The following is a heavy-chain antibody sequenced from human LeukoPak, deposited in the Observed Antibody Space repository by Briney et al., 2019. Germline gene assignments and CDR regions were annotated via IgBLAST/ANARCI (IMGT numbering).Heavy chain of an antibody. V-gene: IGHV5-51*01. J-gene: IGHJ6*02. CDR3: AKEGTTVVRRGYGMDV. CDR1: GYSFTSNW. Sequence: EESLKVSCKGSGYSFTSNWIAWVRQMPGKGLEWMGIIYPGDSDTRYSPSFQGQVTISADKSISTTSLQWSSLKASDTAMYYCAKEGTTVVRRGYGMDVWGQGTSVTVSS. D-gene: IGHD4-23*01. CDR2: IYPGDSDT.